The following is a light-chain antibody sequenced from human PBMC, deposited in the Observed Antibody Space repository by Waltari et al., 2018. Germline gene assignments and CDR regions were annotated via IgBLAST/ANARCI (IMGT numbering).Light chain of an antibody. J-gene: IGLJ2*01. Sequence: QAVLTQPSSLSASPGASASLTCTLRSGINVGAYRIYWYQQKPGSPPQYLLRYKSDSDKGRGSGVPSRFSGSKDASANAGILLISGLQSDDEADYYCMIFHGNAWVFGGGTKLTVL. CDR2: YKSDSDK. CDR3: MIFHGNAWV. CDR1: SGINVGAYR. V-gene: IGLV5-45*03.